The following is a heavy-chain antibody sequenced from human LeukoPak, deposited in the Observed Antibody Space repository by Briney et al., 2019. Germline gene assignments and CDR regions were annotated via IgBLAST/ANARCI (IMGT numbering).Heavy chain of an antibody. D-gene: IGHD6-13*01. Sequence: SETLSLTCTVSGGSISSGDYYWSWIRQPPGKGLEWIGYIYYSGSTYYNPSLKSRVTISVDTSKNQFSLKLSSVTAADTAVYYCAREGEIAAAGTFRHWGQGALVTVSS. V-gene: IGHV4-30-4*08. CDR3: AREGEIAAAGTFRH. J-gene: IGHJ4*02. CDR2: IYYSGST. CDR1: GGSISSGDYY.